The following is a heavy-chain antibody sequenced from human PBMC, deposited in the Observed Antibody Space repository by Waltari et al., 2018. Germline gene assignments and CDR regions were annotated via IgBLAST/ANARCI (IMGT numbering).Heavy chain of an antibody. V-gene: IGHV2-5*01. J-gene: IGHJ4*02. CDR1: GFPPSTSGVG. CDR3: AHVRPAPHFDY. Sequence: QITLKESGPTLVKPTQTLPLTCPFSGFPPSTSGVGVGWLRQPPGKALEWLALIYWNDDKRYSPSLKSRLTITKDTSKNQVVLTMTNMDPVDTATYYCAHVRPAPHFDYWGQGTLVTVSS. CDR2: IYWNDDK.